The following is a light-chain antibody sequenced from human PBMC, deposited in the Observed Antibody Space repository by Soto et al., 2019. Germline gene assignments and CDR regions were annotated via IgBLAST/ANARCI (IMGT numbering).Light chain of an antibody. Sequence: VLTQSAATLSLSPGERATLSCRASQSVKTFLVWYQQRPGQPPRLLIYGASSRATGIPDRFSGSGSGTDFTLTISRLEPEDFAVYYCQQYGSSPPWTFGQGTKVDIK. CDR1: QSVKTF. CDR3: QQYGSSPPWT. CDR2: GAS. V-gene: IGKV3-20*01. J-gene: IGKJ1*01.